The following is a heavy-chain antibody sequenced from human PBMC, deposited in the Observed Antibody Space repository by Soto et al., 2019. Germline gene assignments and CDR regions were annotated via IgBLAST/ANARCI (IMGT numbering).Heavy chain of an antibody. D-gene: IGHD3-22*01. V-gene: IGHV1-69*12. CDR1: GGTFSSYA. CDR2: IIPIFGTA. J-gene: IGHJ6*02. Sequence: QVQLVQSGAEVKKPGSSVKVSCKASGGTFSSYAISWVRQAPGQGLEWMGGIIPIFGTADYAQKFQGRVTIXAXEXASTAYMELSSLRSEDTAVYYCAVTMTNYYYYGMDVWGQGTTATVSS. CDR3: AVTMTNYYYYGMDV.